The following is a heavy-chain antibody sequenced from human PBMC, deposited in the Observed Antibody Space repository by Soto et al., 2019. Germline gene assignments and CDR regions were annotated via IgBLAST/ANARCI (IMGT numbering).Heavy chain of an antibody. V-gene: IGHV4-59*01. CDR3: ARSCYDFWSGYCDNDY. D-gene: IGHD3-3*01. J-gene: IGHJ4*02. Sequence: ASETLSLTCTVSGGSISSYYWSWIRQPPGKGLEWIGYIYYSGSTNYNPSLKSRVTISVDTSKNQFSLKLSSVTAADTAVYYCARSCYDFWSGYCDNDYWGQGTLVTVSS. CDR1: GGSISSYY. CDR2: IYYSGST.